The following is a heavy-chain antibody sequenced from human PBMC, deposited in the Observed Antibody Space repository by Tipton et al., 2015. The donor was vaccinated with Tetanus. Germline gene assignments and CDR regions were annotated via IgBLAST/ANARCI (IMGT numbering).Heavy chain of an antibody. D-gene: IGHD1-20*01. J-gene: IGHJ4*02. CDR2: IYTGGSA. Sequence: SLRLSCAASGVTVSGNYMSWVRQAPGKGLEWVSVIYTGGSADYTDSVKGRFTISRDNSNNSLSLQMNSLRIDDTAVYYCAFRTNWRFSRGFDCWGQGLLVTVSS. CDR1: GVTVSGNY. CDR3: AFRTNWRFSRGFDC. V-gene: IGHV3-66*01.